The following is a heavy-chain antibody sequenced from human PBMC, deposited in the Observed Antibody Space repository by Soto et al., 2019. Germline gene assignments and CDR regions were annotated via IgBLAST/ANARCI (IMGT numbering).Heavy chain of an antibody. D-gene: IGHD4-17*01. V-gene: IGHV4-59*01. J-gene: IGHJ1*01. CDR1: GGSISSYY. Sequence: SETLSLTCTVSGGSISSYYWSWIRQPPGKGLEWIGYIYYSGSTNYNPSLKSRVTISVDTSKNQFSLKLSSVTAADTAVYYCARSRTTVTPSGLQHWGQGTLVTVSS. CDR2: IYYSGST. CDR3: ARSRTTVTPSGLQH.